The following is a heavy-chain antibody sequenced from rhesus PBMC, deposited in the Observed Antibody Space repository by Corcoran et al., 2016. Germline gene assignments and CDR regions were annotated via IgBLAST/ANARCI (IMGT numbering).Heavy chain of an antibody. D-gene: IGHD6-31*01. CDR2: IYWDDDQ. Sequence: QVTLKESGPALVKPTQTLTLTCTFSGFSLSTSGMGVGWIRQPPGKALEWLSSIYWDDDQYHSTSLKSRLTISKDTSKNQVVLTMTNMDPVDTATYYCARGGWRYYFDYWGQGVLVTVSS. CDR3: ARGGWRYYFDY. V-gene: IGHV2S1*01. J-gene: IGHJ4*01. CDR1: GFSLSTSGMG.